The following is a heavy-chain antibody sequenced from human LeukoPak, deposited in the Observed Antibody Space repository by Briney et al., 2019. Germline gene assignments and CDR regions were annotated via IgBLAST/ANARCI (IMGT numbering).Heavy chain of an antibody. J-gene: IGHJ5*02. CDR2: IFYSGTT. CDR3: ARVGEAVNWFDP. D-gene: IGHD2-15*01. Sequence: SETLSLTCTVSGGSISSTTDSWGWIRQPPGKGLEWIGSIFYSGTTYYNPSLKSRVTISVDTSKNQFSLKLSSVTAADTAVYYCARVGEAVNWFDPWGQGTLVTVSS. V-gene: IGHV4-39*01. CDR1: GGSISSTTDS.